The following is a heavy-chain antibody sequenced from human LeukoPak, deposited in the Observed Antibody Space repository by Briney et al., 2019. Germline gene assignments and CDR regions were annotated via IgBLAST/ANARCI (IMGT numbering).Heavy chain of an antibody. Sequence: GGSLRLSCAASGFTVSSNYMSWVRQAPGKGLEWVSVIYSGGSTYYADSVKGRFTISRDNSKNTLYLQMNSLRAEDTAVYYCAKDHYYYDSSGYYSAMDYWGQGTLVTVSS. CDR2: IYSGGST. V-gene: IGHV3-53*01. J-gene: IGHJ4*02. D-gene: IGHD3-22*01. CDR1: GFTVSSNY. CDR3: AKDHYYYDSSGYYSAMDY.